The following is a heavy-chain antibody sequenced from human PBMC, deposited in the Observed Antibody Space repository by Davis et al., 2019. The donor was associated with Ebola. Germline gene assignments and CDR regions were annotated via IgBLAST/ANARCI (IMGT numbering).Heavy chain of an antibody. CDR1: GFTFSAHT. J-gene: IGHJ4*02. V-gene: IGHV3-23*01. D-gene: IGHD6-19*01. Sequence: GESLKISCSASGFTFSAHTMHWVRQAPGKGLEWVSAISGSGDSTYYADSVKGRFIISRDNSKNTLYLQMNSLRAGDTAAYYCAKQSGSSGWYGLDYWGQGTLVTVSS. CDR3: AKQSGSSGWYGLDY. CDR2: ISGSGDST.